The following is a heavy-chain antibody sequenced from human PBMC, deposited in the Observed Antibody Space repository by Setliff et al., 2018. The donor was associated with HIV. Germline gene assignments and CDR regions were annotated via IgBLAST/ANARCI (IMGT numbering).Heavy chain of an antibody. D-gene: IGHD2-2*02. CDR1: GFPVFSNY. CDR2: IYSGGST. Sequence: GGSLRLSCAASGFPVFSNYMSWVRQAPGKGLEWVSVIYSGGSTYYADSVKGRFTISRDNSKNTLYLQMNRLRTEDSAVYHCVRRGHCSSTSCYIHWYFDLWGRGTLVTVSS. CDR3: VRRGHCSSTSCYIHWYFDL. V-gene: IGHV3-66*02. J-gene: IGHJ2*01.